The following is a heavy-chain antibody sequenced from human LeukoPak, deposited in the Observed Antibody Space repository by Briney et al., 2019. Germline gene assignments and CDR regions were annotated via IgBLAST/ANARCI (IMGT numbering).Heavy chain of an antibody. V-gene: IGHV3-21*01. Sequence: GGSLRLSCAASGFTFSSYSMNWVRQAPGKGLEWVSSISSSSSYIYYADSVKGRFTISRDNAENSLYLQMNSLRAEDTAVYYCARGPNMNGDYWGQGTLVTVSS. D-gene: IGHD2/OR15-2a*01. J-gene: IGHJ4*02. CDR2: ISSSSSYI. CDR3: ARGPNMNGDY. CDR1: GFTFSSYS.